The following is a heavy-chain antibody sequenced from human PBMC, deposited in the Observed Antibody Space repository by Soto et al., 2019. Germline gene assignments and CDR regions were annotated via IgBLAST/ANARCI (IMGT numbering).Heavy chain of an antibody. CDR1: GFIFSSNT. CDR2: ISSTSTFM. D-gene: IGHD3-3*01. Sequence: QLVESGGGLVKPGGSLRLSCAASGFIFSSNTMNWVRQAPGKGLEWVSSISSTSTFMYYSDSVKGRFTISRDNAKNTVYLEVNSLRVEDTAVYYCASEHYDLGRGYHEGVGYSGMDVWGQGTTVTVSS. J-gene: IGHJ6*02. CDR3: ASEHYDLGRGYHEGVGYSGMDV. V-gene: IGHV3-21*01.